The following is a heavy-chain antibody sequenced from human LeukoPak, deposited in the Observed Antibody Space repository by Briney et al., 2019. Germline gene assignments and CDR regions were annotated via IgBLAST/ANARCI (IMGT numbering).Heavy chain of an antibody. D-gene: IGHD1-7*01. J-gene: IGHJ4*02. CDR3: ARDYWWNYDY. CDR2: ISKDGSDK. Sequence: GSLRLSCAASGFTFSSYAMHWVRQAPGKGLEWVAVISKDGSDKYYPGSVRGRFTISRDNSKNTIYLQMDSLRAEDTAIYYCARDYWWNYDYWGQGTLVTVSS. CDR1: GFTFSSYA. V-gene: IGHV3-30-3*01.